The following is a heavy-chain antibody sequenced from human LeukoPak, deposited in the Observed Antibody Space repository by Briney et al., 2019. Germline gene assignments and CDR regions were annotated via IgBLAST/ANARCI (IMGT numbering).Heavy chain of an antibody. CDR3: ARSRTTDFDY. Sequence: PSETLSLTCTVSGGSISSYYWSWIRQPPGKGLEWIGYIYYSGSTNYNPSLKSRVTISVDTSKNQFSLKLSSMTAADTAVYYCARSRTTDFDYWGQGTLVTVSS. V-gene: IGHV4-59*01. D-gene: IGHD4-17*01. J-gene: IGHJ4*02. CDR2: IYYSGST. CDR1: GGSISSYY.